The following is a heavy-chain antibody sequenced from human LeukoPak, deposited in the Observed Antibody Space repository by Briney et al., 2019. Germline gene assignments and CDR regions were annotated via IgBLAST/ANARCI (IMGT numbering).Heavy chain of an antibody. CDR2: ISYDGSNK. V-gene: IGHV3-30*01. J-gene: IGHJ4*02. D-gene: IGHD2-2*02. CDR1: GFTFSSYA. Sequence: GRSLRLSCAASGFTFSSYAMHWVRQAPGKGLEWVAVISYDGSNKYYADSVKGRFTISRDNSKNTLYLQMNSLRAEDTAVYYCARAIIVPAAIKGGDYYFDYWGQGTLVTVSS. CDR3: ARAIIVPAAIKGGDYYFDY.